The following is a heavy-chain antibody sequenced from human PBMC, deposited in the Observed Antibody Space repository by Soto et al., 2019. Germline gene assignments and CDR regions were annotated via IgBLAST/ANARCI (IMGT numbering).Heavy chain of an antibody. CDR1: GGSISSGGYY. D-gene: IGHD1-26*01. J-gene: IGHJ4*02. CDR3: ASKEKVGSKVIDY. CDR2: IYYSGST. Sequence: QVQLQESGPGLVKPSQTLSLTCTVSGGSISSGGYYWSWIRQHPGKGLEWIGYIYYSGSTYYNPSIKSLVTITAETSKNQYTMKLSSETAAETAVYYCASKEKVGSKVIDYRGQGTIVTVST. V-gene: IGHV4-31*01.